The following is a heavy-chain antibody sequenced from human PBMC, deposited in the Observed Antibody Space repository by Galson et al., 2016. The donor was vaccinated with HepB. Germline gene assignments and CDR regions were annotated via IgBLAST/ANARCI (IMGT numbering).Heavy chain of an antibody. V-gene: IGHV3-74*01. J-gene: IGHJ4*02. CDR3: ARDLNWKLFDY. Sequence: SLSLSCAASGFTFSNYVMHWVRQAPGKVLVWVSRINPEGIGIYTLYADYVKGRFTISRDNAKNTLYLDMTSLRADDTGVYYCARDLNWKLFDYWGQGNLVTVSP. D-gene: IGHD1-1*01. CDR1: GFTFSNYV. CDR2: INPEGIGIYT.